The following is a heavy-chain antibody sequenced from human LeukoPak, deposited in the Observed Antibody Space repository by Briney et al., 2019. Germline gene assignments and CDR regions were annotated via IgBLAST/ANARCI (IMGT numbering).Heavy chain of an antibody. J-gene: IGHJ6*02. D-gene: IGHD3-16*02. CDR2: INSDGSST. V-gene: IGHV3-74*01. CDR1: GFTFSSYW. Sequence: GGSLRLSCAASGFTFSSYWMHWVRQAPGKGLVWVSRINSDGSSTSYADSVKGRFTISRDNARNTLYLQMNSLRAEDTAVYYCARGLVGYGMDVWDQGTTVTVSS. CDR3: ARGLVGYGMDV.